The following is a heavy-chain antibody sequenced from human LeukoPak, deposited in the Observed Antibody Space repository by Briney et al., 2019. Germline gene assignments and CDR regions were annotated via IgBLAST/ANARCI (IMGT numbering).Heavy chain of an antibody. V-gene: IGHV4-39*01. J-gene: IGHJ6*03. CDR3: ARYQWHYYYYMGV. CDR1: GRSIRSSSYY. D-gene: IGHD6-19*01. Sequence: SETLSLTCTVSGRSIRSSSYYWGWIRQPPGKGLEWIGSIYYSGDTYYNPSLKSRRVTISVDTSKNQFSLRLSSVTAADTAVYYCARYQWHYYYYMGVWGKGSTVTVSS. CDR2: IYYSGDT.